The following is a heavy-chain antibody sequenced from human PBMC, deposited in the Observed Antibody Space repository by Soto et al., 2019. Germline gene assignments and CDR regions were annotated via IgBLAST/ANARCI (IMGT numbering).Heavy chain of an antibody. CDR3: ARESHDILTGPPWVWYFDL. CDR1: GGSFSGYY. CDR2: INDRGSI. Sequence: QVQLQQWGAGPLRPLETLSLTCGVSGGSFSGYYCAWIRQSPGKGLEWIGEINDRGSINYNPSLKSRVSISVDTSKNHYSLNLRSVTAADTAVYSCARESHDILTGPPWVWYFDLWGRGTLVTVSS. J-gene: IGHJ2*01. D-gene: IGHD3-9*01. V-gene: IGHV4-34*01.